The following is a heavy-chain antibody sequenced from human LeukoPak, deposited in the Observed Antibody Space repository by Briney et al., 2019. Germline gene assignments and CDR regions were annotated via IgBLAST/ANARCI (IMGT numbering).Heavy chain of an antibody. CDR1: GFTFSNAW. V-gene: IGHV3-11*04. CDR3: AREDYGSGRDYYYYMDV. J-gene: IGHJ6*03. D-gene: IGHD3-10*01. CDR2: ISSSGSTI. Sequence: PGGSLRLSCAASGFTFSNAWMSWVRQAPGKGLEWVSYISSSGSTIYYADSVKGRFTISRDNAKNSLYLQMNSLRAEDTAVYYCAREDYGSGRDYYYYMDVWGKGTTVTVSS.